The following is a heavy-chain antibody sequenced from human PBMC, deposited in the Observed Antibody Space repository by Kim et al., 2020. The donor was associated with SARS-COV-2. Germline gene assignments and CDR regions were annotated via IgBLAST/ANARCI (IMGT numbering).Heavy chain of an antibody. CDR3: ARDTYCGGDCYSVVYYYGMYV. CDR1: GYTFTSYY. Sequence: ASVKVSCKASGYTFTSYYMHWVRQAPGQGLEWMGIINPSGGSTSYAQKFQGRVTMTRDTSTSTVYMELSSLRSEDTAVYYCARDTYCGGDCYSVVYYYGMYVWGQGTTVTVSS. D-gene: IGHD2-21*02. CDR2: INPSGGST. J-gene: IGHJ6*02. V-gene: IGHV1-46*01.